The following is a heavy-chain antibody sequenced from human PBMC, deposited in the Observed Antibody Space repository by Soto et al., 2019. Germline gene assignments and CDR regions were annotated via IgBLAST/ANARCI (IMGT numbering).Heavy chain of an antibody. D-gene: IGHD3-9*01. CDR2: IKQDGSEK. CDR3: ARDQLRYFETYWGAFDI. CDR1: GFTFSSYW. Sequence: GGSLRLSCAASGFTFSSYWMSWVRQAPGKGLEWVANIKQDGSEKYYVDSVKGRFTISRDNAKNSLYLQMNSLRAEDTAVYYCARDQLRYFETYWGAFDIWGQGTMVTVSS. V-gene: IGHV3-7*01. J-gene: IGHJ3*02.